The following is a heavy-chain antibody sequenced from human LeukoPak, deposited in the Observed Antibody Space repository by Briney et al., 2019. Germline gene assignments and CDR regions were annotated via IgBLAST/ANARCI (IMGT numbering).Heavy chain of an antibody. D-gene: IGHD1-26*01. CDR1: GFTFSSYA. V-gene: IGHV3-30-3*01. CDR3: ARVRYSGSYCPY. J-gene: IGHJ4*02. CDR2: ISYDGTKK. Sequence: GGSLRLSCAASGFTFSSYAMHWVRQAPGKGLEWVAVISYDGTKKYYGESVKGRFTISRDNAKNSLYLQMNSLRAEDTAVYYCARVRYSGSYCPYWGQGTLVTVSS.